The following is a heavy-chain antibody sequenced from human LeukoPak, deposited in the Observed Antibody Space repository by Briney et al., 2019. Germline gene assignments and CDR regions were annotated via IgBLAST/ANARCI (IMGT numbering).Heavy chain of an antibody. CDR1: GFTFSNYG. D-gene: IGHD2-15*01. J-gene: IGHJ4*02. Sequence: AGGSLRLSCAASGFTFSNYGMHWVRQAPGKGLEWVAFIRYDGSNKYYADSVKGRFTISRDNSKNTLYLQMNSLRAEDTAVYYCAKDHNLGYCSGGSCYYFDYWGQGSLVTVSS. CDR3: AKDHNLGYCSGGSCYYFDY. CDR2: IRYDGSNK. V-gene: IGHV3-30*02.